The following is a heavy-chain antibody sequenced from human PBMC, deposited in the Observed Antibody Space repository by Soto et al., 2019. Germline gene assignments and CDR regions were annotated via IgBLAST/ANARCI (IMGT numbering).Heavy chain of an antibody. CDR1: GGSISSYY. J-gene: IGHJ6*02. V-gene: IGHV4-59*01. CDR2: IYYSGST. CDR3: ARDRIGYNWNYGGYYYYGMDV. D-gene: IGHD1-7*01. Sequence: SETLSLTCTVSGGSISSYYWSWIRQPPGKGLEWIGYIYYSGSTNYNPSLKSRVTISVDTSKNQFPLKLSSVTAADTAVYYCARDRIGYNWNYGGYYYYGMDVWGQGTTVTVSS.